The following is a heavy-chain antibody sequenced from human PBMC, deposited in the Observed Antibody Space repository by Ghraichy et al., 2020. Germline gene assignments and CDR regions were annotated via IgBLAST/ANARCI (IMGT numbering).Heavy chain of an antibody. CDR2: IYWNDDK. Sequence: SGPTLVKPTQTLTLTCTFSGFSLSTSGVGVGWIRQPPGKALEWLALIYWNDDKRYSPSLKSRLTITKDTSKNQVVLTMTNMDPVDTATYYCAHRRGSTIFGVVTITNWFDPWGQGTLVTVSS. CDR1: GFSLSTSGVG. J-gene: IGHJ5*02. V-gene: IGHV2-5*01. CDR3: AHRRGSTIFGVVTITNWFDP. D-gene: IGHD3-3*01.